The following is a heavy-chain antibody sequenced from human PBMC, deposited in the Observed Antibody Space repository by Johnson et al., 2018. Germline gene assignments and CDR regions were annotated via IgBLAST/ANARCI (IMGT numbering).Heavy chain of an antibody. CDR3: AKPNGYGARRGRGMAV. CDR2: IDTGGTR. D-gene: IGHD4-17*01. V-gene: IGHV3-66*02. Sequence: VQLVESGGGLVQPGGGSLRLSCAASGISVTSNFMTWVRQAPGKGLEWVSVIDTGGTRDYANSVKGRFTISRDNSKNTLYLQMNSLRPEDTALYYCAKPNGYGARRGRGMAVWGQGTTVTGSS. J-gene: IGHJ6*02. CDR1: GISVTSNF.